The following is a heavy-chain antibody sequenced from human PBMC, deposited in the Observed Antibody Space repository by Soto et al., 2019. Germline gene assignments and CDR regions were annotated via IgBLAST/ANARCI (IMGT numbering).Heavy chain of an antibody. CDR2: VSVPSGDT. J-gene: IGHJ4*02. CDR1: GYSFSSFG. Sequence: GPSVKVSCKASGYSFSSFGISWVRQAPGQGLEWVGWVSVPSGDTSSAQNFQGRVTVTTDTSTSTAYLEVGSLRSDDTAVYYCARTCRSGGSCYLEYWGEGTLVTVSS. CDR3: ARTCRSGGSCYLEY. V-gene: IGHV1-18*01. D-gene: IGHD2-15*01.